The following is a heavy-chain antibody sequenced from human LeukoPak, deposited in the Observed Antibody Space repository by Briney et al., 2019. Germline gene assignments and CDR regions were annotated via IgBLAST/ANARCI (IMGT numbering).Heavy chain of an antibody. CDR1: GGTFSSYA. V-gene: IGHV1-69*13. J-gene: IGHJ4*02. Sequence: ASVKVSFKASGGTFSSYAISWVRQAPGQGLEWMGGIIPLFGTANYAQKFLGRVVITADESTSTTYMYLSSLKSEDTAVYYCAREWAGYGSGSYYYYWGQGTLVTVSS. CDR2: IIPLFGTA. CDR3: AREWAGYGSGSYYYY. D-gene: IGHD3-10*01.